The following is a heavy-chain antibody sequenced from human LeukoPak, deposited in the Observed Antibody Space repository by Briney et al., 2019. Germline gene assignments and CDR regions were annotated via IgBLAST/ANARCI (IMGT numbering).Heavy chain of an antibody. CDR1: GFTFSSYS. D-gene: IGHD2-21*02. CDR2: ISSSSSTI. J-gene: IGHJ4*02. CDR3: ARWTSCGGDCHILDY. V-gene: IGHV3-48*04. Sequence: GGSLRLPCAASGFTFSSYSMNWVRQAPGKGLEWVSYISSSSSTIYYADSVKGRFTISRDNAKNSLYLQMNSLRAEDTAVYYCARWTSCGGDCHILDYWGQGILVTVSS.